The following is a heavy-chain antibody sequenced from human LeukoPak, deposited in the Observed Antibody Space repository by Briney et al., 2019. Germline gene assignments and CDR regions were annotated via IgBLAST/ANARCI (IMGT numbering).Heavy chain of an antibody. CDR2: INHSGST. CDR1: GGSFSGYY. D-gene: IGHD2-15*01. V-gene: IGHV4-34*01. Sequence: SETLSLTCAVYGGSFSGYYWSWIRQPPGKGLEWIGEINHSGSTNYNPSLKSRVTISVDTSKNQLSLKLSSVTAADTAVYYCARGYCSGGSCYPKKGWFDPWGQGTLVTVSS. CDR3: ARGYCSGGSCYPKKGWFDP. J-gene: IGHJ5*02.